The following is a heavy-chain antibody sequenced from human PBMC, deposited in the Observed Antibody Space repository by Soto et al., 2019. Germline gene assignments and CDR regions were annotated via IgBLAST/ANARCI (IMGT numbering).Heavy chain of an antibody. CDR3: TRVNQLAPKRNAFDI. CDR1: DGSINSYF. Sequence: SETLSLTCTVSDGSINSYFWSWTRQPPGKGLEWIGYIHYSGSSNYNPSLKSRVTMSVDSSKNQFSLELSSLTAADTAVYYCTRVNQLAPKRNAFDIWGQGTKVTVSS. V-gene: IGHV4-59*01. D-gene: IGHD1-1*01. J-gene: IGHJ3*02. CDR2: IHYSGSS.